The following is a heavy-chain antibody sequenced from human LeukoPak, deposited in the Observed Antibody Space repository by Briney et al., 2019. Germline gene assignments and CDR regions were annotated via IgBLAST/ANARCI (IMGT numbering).Heavy chain of an antibody. D-gene: IGHD3-22*01. CDR3: ARHPHYYYDNSAR. CDR2: FYYSRNT. CDR1: GDSISSSDNY. J-gene: IGHJ4*02. V-gene: IGHV4-39*01. Sequence: SETLSLTCTVSGDSISSSDNYWGWIRQPPGKGLQWIGSFYYSRNTYYNPSLKSRVTISVDTSKNQLSLTLTSVSAADTAVYYCARHPHYYYDNSARWGQGTLVTVSS.